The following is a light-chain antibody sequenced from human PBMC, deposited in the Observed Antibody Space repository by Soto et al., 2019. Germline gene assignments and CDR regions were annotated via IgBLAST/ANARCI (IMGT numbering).Light chain of an antibody. CDR3: QQSYSSPGT. V-gene: IGKV1-39*01. J-gene: IGKJ1*01. CDR1: QTIDKY. Sequence: IQMTQSPSSLSASVGDRVTITCRASQTIDKYLNWYQHIQGRVPKLLIYGAASLQSGVPTRFSGSGGGTYFTLTISSLQHEDFATYYCQQSYSSPGTFGRGTRVE. CDR2: GAA.